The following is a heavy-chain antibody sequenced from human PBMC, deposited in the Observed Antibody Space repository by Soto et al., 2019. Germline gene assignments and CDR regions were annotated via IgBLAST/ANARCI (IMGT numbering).Heavy chain of an antibody. CDR3: AREGFRRRYSSSWYYLDY. D-gene: IGHD6-13*01. V-gene: IGHV3-33*01. CDR1: GFTFSSYG. J-gene: IGHJ4*02. CDR2: IWYDGSNK. Sequence: QVQLVESGGGVVQPGRSLRLSCAASGFTFSSYGMHWVRQAPGKGLEWVAVIWYDGSNKYYADSVKGRFTISRDNSKNTLYLQMNSLRAEDTAVYYCAREGFRRRYSSSWYYLDYWGQGTLVTVSS.